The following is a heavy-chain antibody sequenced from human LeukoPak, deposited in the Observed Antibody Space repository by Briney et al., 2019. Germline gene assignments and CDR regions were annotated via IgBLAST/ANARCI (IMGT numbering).Heavy chain of an antibody. D-gene: IGHD6-6*01. CDR2: IIPIFGTA. CDR1: GGTFSSYA. J-gene: IGHJ6*02. V-gene: IGHV1-69*13. CDR3: ARVSDGSSPLTSYYYYGMDV. Sequence: SVKVSFKASGGTFSSYAISWVRQAPGQGLEWMGGIIPIFGTANYAQKFQGRVTITADESTSTAYMELSSLRSEDTAVYYCARVSDGSSPLTSYYYYGMDVWGQGTTVTVSS.